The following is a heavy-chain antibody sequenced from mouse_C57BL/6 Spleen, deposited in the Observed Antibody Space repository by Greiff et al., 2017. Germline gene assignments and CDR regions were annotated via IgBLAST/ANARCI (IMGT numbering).Heavy chain of an antibody. J-gene: IGHJ3*01. Sequence: VQLQQSGPELVKPGASVKISCKASGYTFTDYYMNWVKQSHGKSLEWIGDINPNNGGTSYNQKFKGKATLTVDKSSSTAYMELRSLTSEDSAVYYCARTELRSTWFAYWDQGTLVTVSA. D-gene: IGHD1-1*01. CDR3: ARTELRSTWFAY. CDR1: GYTFTDYY. V-gene: IGHV1-26*01. CDR2: INPNNGGT.